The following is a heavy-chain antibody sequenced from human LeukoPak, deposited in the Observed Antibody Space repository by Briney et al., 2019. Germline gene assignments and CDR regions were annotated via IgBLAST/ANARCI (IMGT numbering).Heavy chain of an antibody. V-gene: IGHV1-2*02. CDR1: GYMFTGYY. D-gene: IGHD6-19*01. J-gene: IGHJ6*03. CDR3: ARVVAVTGTPVYYMDV. Sequence: ASVKVSCKASGYMFTGYYMHWVRQAPGQGLEWMGWINPNSGGTNYAQKFQGRVIMTRDTSISTAYMDLNRLRSDDTAVYYCARVVAVTGTPVYYMDVWGKGTTVTVSS. CDR2: INPNSGGT.